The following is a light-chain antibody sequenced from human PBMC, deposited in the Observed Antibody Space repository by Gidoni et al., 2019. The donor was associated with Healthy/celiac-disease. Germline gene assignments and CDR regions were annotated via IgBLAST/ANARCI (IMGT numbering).Light chain of an antibody. CDR1: QSLLQSNGYNY. CDR2: LGS. Sequence: ILMSPSPLSLPVTPGEPASISFRSSQSLLQSNGYNYLEWYLKKPGQSPQLLIYLGSDRASGVPDRISGSGAGTDFTMKSSRVEAEDVGVYYCMKARQRNSFGQGTKLEIK. CDR3: MKARQRNS. V-gene: IGKV2-28*01. J-gene: IGKJ2*03.